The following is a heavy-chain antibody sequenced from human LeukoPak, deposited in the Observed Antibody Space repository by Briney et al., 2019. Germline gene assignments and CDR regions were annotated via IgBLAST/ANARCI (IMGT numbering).Heavy chain of an antibody. CDR1: GFTFRSHA. Sequence: GTSLRLSCATSGFTFRSHAMHWVRQSPGKGLEWVAQIWYDGSNKYYADSVKGRFSVSRDNSKNTLYLQMNSLRAEDTAVYYCARESYSSFDYWGQGTLVTVSS. J-gene: IGHJ4*02. CDR2: IWYDGSNK. CDR3: ARESYSSFDY. D-gene: IGHD4-11*01. V-gene: IGHV3-33*01.